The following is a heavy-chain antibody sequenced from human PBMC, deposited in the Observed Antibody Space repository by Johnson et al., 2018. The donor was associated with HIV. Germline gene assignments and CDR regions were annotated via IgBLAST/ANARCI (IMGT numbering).Heavy chain of an antibody. J-gene: IGHJ3*02. V-gene: IGHV3-23*01. CDR2: VSGTGNTA. Sequence: EVQLLESGGGVVQPGGSLRLSCTASGFTFSNYAMTWVRQAPGKGLECVSGVSGTGNTAYYADSVKGRFTISRDNSKNTLFLQMNSLRAEDTAVYYCAKDQGYAHDYGDHNAFDIWGQGTMVTVSS. D-gene: IGHD4-17*01. CDR1: GFTFSNYA. CDR3: AKDQGYAHDYGDHNAFDI.